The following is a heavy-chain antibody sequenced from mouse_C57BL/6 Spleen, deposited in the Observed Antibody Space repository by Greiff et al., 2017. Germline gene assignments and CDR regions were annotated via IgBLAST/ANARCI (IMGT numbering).Heavy chain of an antibody. CDR3: ARSRDIWSDYDGPFAY. CDR1: GYAFSSSW. V-gene: IGHV1-82*01. D-gene: IGHD2-4*01. J-gene: IGHJ3*01. Sequence: QVQLQQSGPELVKPGASVKISCKASGYAFSSSWMNWVKQRPGKGLEWIGRIYPGDGDTNYNGKFKGKATLTADKSSSTAYMQLSSLTSEDSAVYFCARSRDIWSDYDGPFAYWGQGTLVTVSA. CDR2: IYPGDGDT.